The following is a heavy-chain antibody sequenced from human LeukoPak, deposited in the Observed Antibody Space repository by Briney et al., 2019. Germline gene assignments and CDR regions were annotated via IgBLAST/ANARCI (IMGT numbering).Heavy chain of an antibody. V-gene: IGHV3-48*02. D-gene: IGHD3/OR15-3a*01. Sequence: GGSLRLSCAASGFSFSSYSMNWVRQAPGKGLEWISYISSRSIIYYAESVRGRFSISRDNAKSSLYLQMNSLRDEDTAVYYCVRDLDWAFDYWGQGTLVTVSS. CDR1: GFSFSSYS. CDR3: VRDLDWAFDY. J-gene: IGHJ4*02. CDR2: ISSRSII.